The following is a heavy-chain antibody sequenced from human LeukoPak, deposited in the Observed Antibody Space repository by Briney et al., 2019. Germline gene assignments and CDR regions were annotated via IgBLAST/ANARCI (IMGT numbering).Heavy chain of an antibody. CDR2: IYHSGST. J-gene: IGHJ4*02. D-gene: IGHD2-2*01. V-gene: IGHV4-38-2*01. CDR1: GYSISSGYY. CDR3: ARVVVVVPAAINGFDY. Sequence: SETLSLTCAVSGYSISSGYYWGWVRQPPGKGLEWIGSIYHSGSTYYNPSLKSRVTISVDTSKNQFSLKLSSVTAADTAVYYCARVVVVVPAAINGFDYWGQGTLVTVSS.